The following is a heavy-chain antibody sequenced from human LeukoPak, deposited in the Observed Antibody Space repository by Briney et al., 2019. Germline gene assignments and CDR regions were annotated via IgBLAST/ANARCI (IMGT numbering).Heavy chain of an antibody. D-gene: IGHD4-17*01. J-gene: IGHJ4*02. V-gene: IGHV3-48*02. CDR3: ARDSDGDPSFEY. CDR2: ITGSSDTI. Sequence: PGGSLRLSCAAFGFSFSTSDMNWVRQAPGKGLEWVSYITGSSDTIFYADSVKGRFTISRDNAKNSPYLQMNSLRDEDTAVYYCARDSDGDPSFEYWGQGSLVTVSS. CDR1: GFSFSTSD.